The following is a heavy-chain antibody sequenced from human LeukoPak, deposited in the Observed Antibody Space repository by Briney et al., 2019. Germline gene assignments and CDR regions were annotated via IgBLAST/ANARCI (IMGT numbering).Heavy chain of an antibody. V-gene: IGHV3-7*01. CDR3: ARNLVANRKDFDY. CDR1: GFTVSSNY. CDR2: IKEDGGEE. Sequence: PGGSLRLSCAASGFTVSSNYMSWVRQAPGKGLEWVANIKEDGGEEWYVDSVKGRFTISRDNAKMSLYLQMNSLRPEDTAVYFCARNLVANRKDFDYWGQGTLVTVSS. D-gene: IGHD5-12*01. J-gene: IGHJ4*02.